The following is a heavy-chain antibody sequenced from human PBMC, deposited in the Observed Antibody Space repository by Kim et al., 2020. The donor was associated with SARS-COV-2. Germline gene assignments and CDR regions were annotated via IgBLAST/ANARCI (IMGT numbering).Heavy chain of an antibody. D-gene: IGHD1-1*01. Sequence: SVKVSCKASGGTFSSYAISWVRQAPGQGLEWMGGIIPIFGTANYAQKFQGRVTITADESTSTAYMELSSLRSEDTAVYYCARVTRNHPSYYYYYGMDVWGQGTTVTVSS. V-gene: IGHV1-69*13. CDR1: GGTFSSYA. CDR3: ARVTRNHPSYYYYYGMDV. CDR2: IIPIFGTA. J-gene: IGHJ6*02.